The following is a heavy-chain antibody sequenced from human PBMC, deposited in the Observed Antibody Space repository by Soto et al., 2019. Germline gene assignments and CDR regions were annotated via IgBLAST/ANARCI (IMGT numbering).Heavy chain of an antibody. Sequence: QVQLVQSGAEVKKPGASVKVSCKASGYTFTSYGISWVRQAPGQGLEWMGWISAYNGNTNYAQKLQGRVTMTTDTSTXXAXMXXRSLRSDDTAVYYCARPTYDFWSGYWAPYYYGMDVWGQGTTVTVSS. J-gene: IGHJ6*02. CDR2: ISAYNGNT. D-gene: IGHD3-3*01. V-gene: IGHV1-18*01. CDR1: GYTFTSYG. CDR3: ARPTYDFWSGYWAPYYYGMDV.